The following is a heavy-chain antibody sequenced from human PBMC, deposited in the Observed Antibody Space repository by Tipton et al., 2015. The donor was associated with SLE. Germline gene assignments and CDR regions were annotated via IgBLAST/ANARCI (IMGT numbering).Heavy chain of an antibody. Sequence: TLSLTCTVYGGSISSYYWSWIRQPPGKGLEWIGDIYYSGSTNYNPSLKSRVTISVDTSKNQFSLKLSSVTAADTAVYYCARLLPQYYYESSGQNGDCWYFDPGGRGTLVPVSS. J-gene: IGHJ2*01. CDR2: IYYSGST. D-gene: IGHD3-22*01. CDR3: ARLLPQYYYESSGQNGDCWYFDP. CDR1: GGSISSYY. V-gene: IGHV4-59*08.